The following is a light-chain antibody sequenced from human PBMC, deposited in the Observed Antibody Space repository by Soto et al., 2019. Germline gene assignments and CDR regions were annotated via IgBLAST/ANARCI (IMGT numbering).Light chain of an antibody. V-gene: IGKV3-15*01. CDR3: QQYNNWPYT. CDR1: QSVSGN. Sequence: EIVMTQSPGTLSVSPGERATLSCRASQSVSGNLAWYQQKPGQAPRLLIYGASTRATGIPARFSGSGSGTEFTLTISSLQSEDFALYYCQQYNNWPYTFGQGTKLEIK. J-gene: IGKJ2*01. CDR2: GAS.